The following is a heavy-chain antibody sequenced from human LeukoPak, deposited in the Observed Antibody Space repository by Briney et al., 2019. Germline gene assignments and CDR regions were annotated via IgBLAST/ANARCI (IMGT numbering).Heavy chain of an antibody. CDR3: ARDFRTARRTFDY. CDR1: GFTLSSYW. V-gene: IGHV3-74*01. J-gene: IGHJ4*02. D-gene: IGHD2-21*02. Sequence: GGSLRLSCAASGFTLSSYWMHWVRQAPGKGLVWVSRINSDGSSTSYADSVQGRFTISRDNAKNSLYLQMNSLRAEDTAVYYCARDFRTARRTFDYWGQGALVTVSS. CDR2: INSDGSST.